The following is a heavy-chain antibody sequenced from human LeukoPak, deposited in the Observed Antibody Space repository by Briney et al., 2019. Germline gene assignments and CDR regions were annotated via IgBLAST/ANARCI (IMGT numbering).Heavy chain of an antibody. CDR2: IYYSRST. V-gene: IGHV4-31*03. J-gene: IGHJ3*02. CDR3: AGSHIRDYYDSSGPFDAFDI. CDR1: GGSISSGGYY. D-gene: IGHD3-22*01. Sequence: SETLSLTCTVSGGSISSGGYYWSWIRQHPGKGLEWIGYIYYSRSTYYNPSLKSRVTISVDTSKNQFSLKLSSVTAADTAVYYCAGSHIRDYYDSSGPFDAFDIWGQGTMVTVSS.